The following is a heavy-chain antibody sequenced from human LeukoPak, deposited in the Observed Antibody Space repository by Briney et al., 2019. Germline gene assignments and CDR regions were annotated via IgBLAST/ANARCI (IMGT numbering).Heavy chain of an antibody. Sequence: PGGSLRLSCAASGFTFSNYWMTWVRQAPGKGLEWVGNIKQDGSEKYYADSVKGRFTISRDNARNSLYLQMNSLRAEDTAVYYCAREPYYYDHTGFHPRYLDSWGQGALVSVSS. CDR1: GFTFSNYW. V-gene: IGHV3-7*01. D-gene: IGHD3-22*01. J-gene: IGHJ4*02. CDR2: IKQDGSEK. CDR3: AREPYYYDHTGFHPRYLDS.